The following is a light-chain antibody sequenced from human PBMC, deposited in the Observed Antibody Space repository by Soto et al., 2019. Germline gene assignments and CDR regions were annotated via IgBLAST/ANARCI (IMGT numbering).Light chain of an antibody. Sequence: EIVMTQSPVTLSVSPGERATLSCRASQSVSSDLAWYQQKPGQAPRLLIYGASTRATGIPARFSGSGSGTEFTLTISSLQSEGFAVYYCQQYHNWLMYTFGQGTKVDIK. CDR1: QSVSSD. CDR2: GAS. J-gene: IGKJ2*01. CDR3: QQYHNWLMYT. V-gene: IGKV3-15*01.